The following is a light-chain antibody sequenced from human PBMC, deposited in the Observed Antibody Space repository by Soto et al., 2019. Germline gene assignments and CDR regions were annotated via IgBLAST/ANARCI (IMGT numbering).Light chain of an antibody. CDR1: SSDVGAYNS. CDR3: SSYTSSSTRV. Sequence: QSALTQPASVSGSPGQSITISCTGTSSDVGAYNSVSWYQQHPGKAPKLIIYEVSNRPSGVSNRFSGSKSGNTASLTISGLQAEDEADYYCSSYTSSSTRVFGSATKVTVL. V-gene: IGLV2-14*01. CDR2: EVS. J-gene: IGLJ1*01.